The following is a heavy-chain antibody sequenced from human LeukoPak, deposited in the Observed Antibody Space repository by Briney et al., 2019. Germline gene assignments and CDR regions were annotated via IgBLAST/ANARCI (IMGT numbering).Heavy chain of an antibody. CDR2: ISGSGGST. CDR3: AKDIPGYSSGSFDY. Sequence: GGSLRLSCAASGFTFSSYGMSWVRQAPGKGREWVSAISGSGGSTYYADSVKGRFTISRDNSKNTLYLQMNSLRAEDTAVYYCAKDIPGYSSGSFDYWGQGTLVTVSS. J-gene: IGHJ4*02. D-gene: IGHD6-19*01. CDR1: GFTFSSYG. V-gene: IGHV3-23*01.